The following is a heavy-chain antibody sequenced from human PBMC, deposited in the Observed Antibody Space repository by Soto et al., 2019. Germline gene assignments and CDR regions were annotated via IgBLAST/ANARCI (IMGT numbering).Heavy chain of an antibody. CDR1: GGSFSGYY. V-gene: IGHV4-34*01. J-gene: IGHJ6*03. Sequence: PSETLSLTCAVYGGSFSGYYWSWIRQPPGKGLEWIGEINHSGSTNYNPSLKSRVTISVDTSKNQFSLKLSSVTAADTAVYYCARGGNRQTTRYYYYYMDVWGKGTTVTVSS. CDR2: INHSGST. CDR3: ARGGNRQTTRYYYYYMDV. D-gene: IGHD1-1*01.